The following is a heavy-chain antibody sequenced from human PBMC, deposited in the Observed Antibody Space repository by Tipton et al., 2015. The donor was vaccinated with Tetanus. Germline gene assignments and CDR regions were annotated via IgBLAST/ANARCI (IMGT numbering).Heavy chain of an antibody. CDR1: GGSFSAYY. Sequence: TLSLTCAVYGGSFSAYYWSWIRQSPGKGLEWIGKINHSGSTTYSPSFKSRVTISVDTPKNQFSLKLTSLTVADTAVYYCARGGLYSYGPPGLDLRGPGPLVTVSS. CDR3: ARGGLYSYGPPGLDL. J-gene: IGHJ2*01. CDR2: INHSGST. V-gene: IGHV4-34*01. D-gene: IGHD5-18*01.